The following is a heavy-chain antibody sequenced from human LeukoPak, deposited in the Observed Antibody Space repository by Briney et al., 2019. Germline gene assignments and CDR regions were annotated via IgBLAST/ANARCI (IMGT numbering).Heavy chain of an antibody. D-gene: IGHD5-12*01. CDR1: GGSISSYY. CDR2: IYYSGST. J-gene: IGHJ4*02. CDR3: ARGGGYASGLAS. Sequence: PSETLSLTCTVSGGSISSYYWSWIRQPPGKGLEWIGYIYYSGSTNYNPSLKSRVTISVDTSKNLFSLRLTSVTAADTAVYYCARGGGYASGLASWGQGTLVTVSS. V-gene: IGHV4-59*01.